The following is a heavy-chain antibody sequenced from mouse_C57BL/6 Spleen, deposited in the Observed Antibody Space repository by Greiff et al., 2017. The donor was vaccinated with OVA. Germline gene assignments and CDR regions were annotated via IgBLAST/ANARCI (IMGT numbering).Heavy chain of an antibody. J-gene: IGHJ1*03. D-gene: IGHD1-1*01. CDR3: AREGITTVVASPYWYFDV. CDR1: GFSLTSYG. Sequence: VKLLQSGPGLVQPSQSLSITCTVSGFSLTSYGVHWVRQSPGKGLEWLGVIWSGGSTDYNAAFISRLSISKDNSKSQVFFKMNRLQADDTAIYYCAREGITTVVASPYWYFDVWGTGTTVTVSS. V-gene: IGHV2-2*01. CDR2: IWSGGST.